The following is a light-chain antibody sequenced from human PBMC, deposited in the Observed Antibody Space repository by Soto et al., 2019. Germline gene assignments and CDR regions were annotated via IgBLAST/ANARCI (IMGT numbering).Light chain of an antibody. V-gene: IGLV1-51*01. J-gene: IGLJ2*01. CDR3: GTWDISLSIVI. Sequence: QSVLTQPPSVSAAPGQKVTISCSGSNSNIGNNYVSWYQQLPGTAPKLLIYDNNKRPSGIPDRFSGSTSGTSATLGITGLQTGDEADYYCGTWDISLSIVIFGGGTKLTVL. CDR2: DNN. CDR1: NSNIGNNY.